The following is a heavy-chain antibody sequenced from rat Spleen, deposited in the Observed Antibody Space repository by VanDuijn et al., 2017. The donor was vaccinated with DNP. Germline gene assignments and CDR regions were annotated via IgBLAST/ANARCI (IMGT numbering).Heavy chain of an antibody. CDR1: GFTFSNAA. J-gene: IGHJ2*01. V-gene: IGHV10-5*01. CDR2: IRTKPNNYAT. Sequence: VQLVESGGGLVQPKESLKISCAASGFTFSNAAMYWVRQAPGKGLEWVARIRTKPNNYATYYADSVKGRFTISRDDSKSMVYLQMDNLKTEDTAMYYCTAYNSGYYFDYWGQGVMVTVSS. D-gene: IGHD4-3*01. CDR3: TAYNSGYYFDY.